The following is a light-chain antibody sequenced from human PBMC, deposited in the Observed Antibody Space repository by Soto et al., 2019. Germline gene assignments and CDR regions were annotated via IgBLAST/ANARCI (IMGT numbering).Light chain of an antibody. CDR1: QSISSY. CDR2: AAS. J-gene: IGKJ1*01. V-gene: IGKV1-39*01. CDR3: QQYHSYWT. Sequence: DIQVTQSPSSLSASVGDRVTITCRASQSISSYLNWYQHKPGKAPKLLIYAASSLQSGVPSRFSGSGSGTDFTLTISSLQPEDFATYYCQQYHSYWTFGQGTKVDIK.